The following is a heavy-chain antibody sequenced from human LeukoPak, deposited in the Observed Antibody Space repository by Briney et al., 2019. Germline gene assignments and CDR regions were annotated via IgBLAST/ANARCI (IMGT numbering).Heavy chain of an antibody. D-gene: IGHD5-18*01. V-gene: IGHV3-23*01. CDR3: AKDQYSYGYYFDY. Sequence: AGGSLRLSCATSGFTFSTAWMSWVRQAPGKGLEWVSAISGSGGSTYYADSVKGRFTISRDNSKNTLYLQMNSLRAEDTAVYYCAKDQYSYGYYFDYWGQGTLVTVSS. CDR1: GFTFSTAW. J-gene: IGHJ4*02. CDR2: ISGSGGST.